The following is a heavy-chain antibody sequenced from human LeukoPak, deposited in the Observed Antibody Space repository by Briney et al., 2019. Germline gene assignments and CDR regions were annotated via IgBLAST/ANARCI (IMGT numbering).Heavy chain of an antibody. CDR3: AKGSRGWYSWYFDV. Sequence: GGSLRLSCAASGFTFSSFTRSWVRQAPGKGLEWVPAISGSGGSTYYADSVKGRFTISRDNSKNTLYLQMNSLRAEDTAVYYCAKGSRGWYSWYFDVWGRGTLVTVSS. V-gene: IGHV3-23*01. D-gene: IGHD6-19*01. CDR2: ISGSGGST. CDR1: GFTFSSFT. J-gene: IGHJ2*01.